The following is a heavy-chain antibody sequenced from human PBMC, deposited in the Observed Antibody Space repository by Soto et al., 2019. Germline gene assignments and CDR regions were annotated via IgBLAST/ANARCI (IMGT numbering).Heavy chain of an antibody. V-gene: IGHV4-34*01. D-gene: IGHD3-16*01. CDR2: INHSGST. J-gene: IGHJ3*02. CDR3: ARVKAPIMITFGGAPGAFDI. Sequence: PSETLSLTCAVYGGSFSGYYWSWIRQPPGKGLEWIGEINHSGSTNYNPSLKSRVTISVDTSKNQFSLKLSSVTAADTAVYYCARVKAPIMITFGGAPGAFDIWGQGTMVTV. CDR1: GGSFSGYY.